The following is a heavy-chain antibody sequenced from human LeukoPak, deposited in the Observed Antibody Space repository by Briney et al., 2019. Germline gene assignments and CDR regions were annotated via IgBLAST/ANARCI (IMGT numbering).Heavy chain of an antibody. CDR2: ISAYNGNT. CDR1: GYTFTSYG. J-gene: IGHJ4*02. V-gene: IGHV1-18*01. CDR3: AREPKDYDFWSGETADFDY. Sequence: ASVKVSCKASGYTFTSYGISWVRQAPGQGLEWMGWISAYNGNTNYAQKLQGRVTMTTDTSTSTAYMELRSLRSDDTAVYYCAREPKDYDFWSGETADFDYWGQGTPVTVSS. D-gene: IGHD3-3*01.